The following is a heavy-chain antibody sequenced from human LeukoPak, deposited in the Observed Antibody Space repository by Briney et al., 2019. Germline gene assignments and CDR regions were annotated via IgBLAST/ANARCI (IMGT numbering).Heavy chain of an antibody. V-gene: IGHV3-30-3*01. J-gene: IGHJ4*02. Sequence: GGSLRLSCAASGFTFSSYAMHWVRQAPGKGLEWVAVISYDGSNKYYADSVKGRFTISRDNAKNSLYLQMNGLRAEDTAVYYCARDPSDSYGDCWGQGTLVTVSS. D-gene: IGHD5-18*01. CDR3: ARDPSDSYGDC. CDR2: ISYDGSNK. CDR1: GFTFSSYA.